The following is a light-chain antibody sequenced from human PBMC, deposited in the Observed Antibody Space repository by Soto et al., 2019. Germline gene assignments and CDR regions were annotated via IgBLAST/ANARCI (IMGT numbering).Light chain of an antibody. Sequence: EIGLTQSPGTLSLSPGERATLSCRASQSVSSSSLAWYQQKPGQAPRLLIYGASSRATGIPDRFSGSGYGTDFTLTISRLEPADFAVYYCQQYGRSLWTFGQGPNVEIK. CDR3: QQYGRSLWT. CDR1: QSVSSSS. J-gene: IGKJ1*01. CDR2: GAS. V-gene: IGKV3-20*01.